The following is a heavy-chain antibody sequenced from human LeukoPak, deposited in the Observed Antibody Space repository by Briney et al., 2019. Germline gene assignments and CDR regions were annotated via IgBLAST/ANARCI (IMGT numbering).Heavy chain of an antibody. V-gene: IGHV1-69*05. CDR2: IIPIFGTA. D-gene: IGHD3-3*01. J-gene: IGHJ6*04. Sequence: SVKVSCKASGDTFSSYAISWVRQAPGQGLEWMGRIIPIFGTANYAQKFQGRVTITTDESTSTAYMELSSLRSEDTAVYYCARLRENWSGWGTTTGDVWGKGTTVTVSS. CDR1: GDTFSSYA. CDR3: ARLRENWSGWGTTTGDV.